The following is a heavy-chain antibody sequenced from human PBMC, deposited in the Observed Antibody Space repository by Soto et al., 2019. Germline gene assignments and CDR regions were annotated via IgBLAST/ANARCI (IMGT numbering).Heavy chain of an antibody. Sequence: ASVKVSCKASGYTFTSYYMHWLRQSPGQGLEWMGIINPSGGSTSYAQKFQGRVTMTRDTSTSTVYMELSSLRSEDTAVYYCARVGSSGYYYYYYGMDVWGQGTTVTVSS. CDR2: INPSGGST. D-gene: IGHD3-22*01. CDR1: GYTFTSYY. V-gene: IGHV1-46*01. CDR3: ARVGSSGYYYYYYGMDV. J-gene: IGHJ6*02.